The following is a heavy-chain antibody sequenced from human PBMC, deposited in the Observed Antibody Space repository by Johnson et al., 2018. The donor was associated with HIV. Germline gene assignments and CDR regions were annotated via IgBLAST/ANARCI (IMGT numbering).Heavy chain of an antibody. CDR2: LHWSGARA. V-gene: IGHV3-20*01. CDR3: AKDGYSSSWYPYAFDI. D-gene: IGHD6-13*01. CDR1: EFTFGDYD. Sequence: VQLVESGGGVVRPGESLGLSCAASEFTFGDYDMAWVRVAPGKGLEWFSGLHWSGARAVYADSVKGRFTISRDNGKNSLYLQMNSLRAEDTALYDCAKDGYSSSWYPYAFDIWGQGTMVTVSS. J-gene: IGHJ3*02.